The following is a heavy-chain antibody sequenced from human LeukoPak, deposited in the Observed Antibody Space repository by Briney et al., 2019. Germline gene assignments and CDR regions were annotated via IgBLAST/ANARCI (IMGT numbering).Heavy chain of an antibody. CDR3: ASSTSWLGWWYFDY. CDR2: ISSSSYI. J-gene: IGHJ4*02. Sequence: PGGSLRLSCAASGFTFSSYSMNWVRQAPGKGLDWVSSISSSSYIYYADSVKGRFTISRDNAKNSLYLQMNSLRAEDTAVYYCASSTSWLGWWYFDYWGQGTLVTVSS. D-gene: IGHD2-2*01. V-gene: IGHV3-21*01. CDR1: GFTFSSYS.